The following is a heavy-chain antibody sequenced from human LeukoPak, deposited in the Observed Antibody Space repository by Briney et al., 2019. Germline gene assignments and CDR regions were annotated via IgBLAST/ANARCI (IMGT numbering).Heavy chain of an antibody. D-gene: IGHD3-22*01. CDR1: GGSFSGYY. CDR2: INHSGST. CDR3: ARVGDYYDSSAYYPYYFDY. J-gene: IGHJ4*02. V-gene: IGHV4-34*01. Sequence: SETLSLTCAVYGGSFSGYYWSWIRQPPGKGLEWIGEINHSGSTNYNPSLKSRVTISVDTSKNQFSLKLSSVTAADTAVYYCARVGDYYDSSAYYPYYFDYWGQGTLVTVSS.